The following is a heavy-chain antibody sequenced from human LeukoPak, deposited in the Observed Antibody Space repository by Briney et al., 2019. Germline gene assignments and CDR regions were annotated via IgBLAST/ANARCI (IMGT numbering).Heavy chain of an antibody. J-gene: IGHJ4*02. CDR2: IYTSGST. V-gene: IGHV4-4*07. Sequence: SETLSLTCTVSGGSISSYYWSWIRQPAGKGLEWIGRIYTSGSTNYNPSLKSRVTMSVDTSKNQFSLKLSSVTAADTAVYYCARGRLLWFGELYDYWGQGTLVIVSS. D-gene: IGHD3-10*01. CDR1: GGSISSYY. CDR3: ARGRLLWFGELYDY.